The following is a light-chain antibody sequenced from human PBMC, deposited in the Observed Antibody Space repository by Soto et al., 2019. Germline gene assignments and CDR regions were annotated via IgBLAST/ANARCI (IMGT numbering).Light chain of an antibody. CDR3: QQYDEWPPSYT. CDR1: QSVSNN. V-gene: IGKV3-15*01. Sequence: EIVMTQSPATLSVSPGERATLSCRASQSVSNNLAWFQQKPGQAPRLLIYGASTRAPGIPARITGSGSGTEFTLTISSLQSEDFAVYYCQQYDEWPPSYTFGQGTKLEI. CDR2: GAS. J-gene: IGKJ2*01.